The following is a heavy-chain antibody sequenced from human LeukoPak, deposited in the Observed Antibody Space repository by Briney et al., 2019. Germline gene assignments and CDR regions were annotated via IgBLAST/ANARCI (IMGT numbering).Heavy chain of an antibody. Sequence: TGGSLRLSCAASGFAFSSYAMSWVRQAPGKGLEWVSAISGSGGSTYYADSVKGRFTISGDNSKNTLYLQMNSLRAEDTAVYYCAKASITMVRGVIDYWGQGTLVTVSS. J-gene: IGHJ4*02. D-gene: IGHD3-10*01. CDR3: AKASITMVRGVIDY. CDR1: GFAFSSYA. CDR2: ISGSGGST. V-gene: IGHV3-23*01.